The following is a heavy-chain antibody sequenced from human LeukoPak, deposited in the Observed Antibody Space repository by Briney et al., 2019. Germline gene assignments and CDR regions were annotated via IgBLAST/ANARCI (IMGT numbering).Heavy chain of an antibody. CDR3: ARAILPSSPPRWFDP. V-gene: IGHV1-69*04. CDR1: GGTFSSYA. CDR2: IIPILGIA. Sequence: ASVKVSCKASGGTFSSYAISWVRQAPGQGLAWMGRIIPILGIANYAQKFQGRVTITADKSTSTAYMELSSLRSEDTAVYYCARAILPSSPPRWFDPWGQGTLVTVSS. J-gene: IGHJ5*02. D-gene: IGHD6-13*01.